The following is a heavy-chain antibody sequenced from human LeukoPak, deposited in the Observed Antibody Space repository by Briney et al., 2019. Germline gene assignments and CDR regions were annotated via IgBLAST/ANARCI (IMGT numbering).Heavy chain of an antibody. J-gene: IGHJ4*02. V-gene: IGHV3-23*01. CDR1: GFTFSTYA. D-gene: IGHD3-9*01. CDR2: ISCSDGRT. Sequence: GGSLRLSCAASGFTFSTYAMSWVRQAPGKGLEWVSTISCSDGRTYYADSVKGRFTISRDNSKDTLYLQMNSLRAEDTALYYCAKDLGAIFADYWGQGTLVTVSS. CDR3: AKDLGAIFADY.